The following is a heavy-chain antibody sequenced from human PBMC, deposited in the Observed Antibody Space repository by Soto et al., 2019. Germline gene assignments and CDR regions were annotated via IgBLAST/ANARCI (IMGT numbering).Heavy chain of an antibody. CDR2: IIPIFSKT. Sequence: GASVKVSCKASGGSFSTSSFVWVRQGPGQGLEWMGGIIPIFSKTNVAPKFQDRITFTADESTRTVYMELSSLRSEDTAIYYCARDVVRSTGGDSWGQGTLVTVSS. CDR3: ARDVVRSTGGDS. V-gene: IGHV1-69*13. CDR1: GGSFSTSS. D-gene: IGHD7-27*01. J-gene: IGHJ4*02.